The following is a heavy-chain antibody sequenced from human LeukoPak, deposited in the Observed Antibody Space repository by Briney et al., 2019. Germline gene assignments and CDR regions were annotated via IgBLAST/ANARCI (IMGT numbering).Heavy chain of an antibody. Sequence: ASVEVSCKASGYSFIANYIHWVRQAPGQGLEWMGWINPNSGGTNYAQKFQGRVTMTRDTSISTAYMDLSRLTSDDTAVYYCARGRDYYDNSGVDSWGQGTLVTVSS. J-gene: IGHJ4*02. D-gene: IGHD3-22*01. CDR1: GYSFIANY. CDR3: ARGRDYYDNSGVDS. CDR2: INPNSGGT. V-gene: IGHV1-2*02.